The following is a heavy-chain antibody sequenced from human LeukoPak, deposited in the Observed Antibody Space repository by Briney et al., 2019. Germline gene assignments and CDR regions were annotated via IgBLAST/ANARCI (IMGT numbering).Heavy chain of an antibody. V-gene: IGHV1-69*04. J-gene: IGHJ4*02. D-gene: IGHD3-22*01. CDR2: IIPILGIA. CDR3: ARDSSGYHPLGY. Sequence: SVKVSCKASGGTFSSYAISWVRQAPGQGLEWMGRIIPILGIANYAQRFQGRVTITADKSTSTAYMELSSLRSEDTAVYYCARDSSGYHPLGYWGQGTLVTVSS. CDR1: GGTFSSYA.